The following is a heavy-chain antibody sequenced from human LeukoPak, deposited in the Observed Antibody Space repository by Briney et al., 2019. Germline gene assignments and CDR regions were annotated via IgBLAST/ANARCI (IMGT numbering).Heavy chain of an antibody. CDR2: ISAYNGNT. CDR3: ARDPGQFWSGLYYYYYMDV. Sequence: GASVKVSCKASGYTFTSYGISWVRQAPGQGLEWMGWISAYNGNTNYAQKLQGRVTMTTDTSTSTAYMELRSLRSDDTAVYYCARDPGQFWSGLYYYYYMDVWGKGTTVTVSS. D-gene: IGHD3-3*01. CDR1: GYTFTSYG. V-gene: IGHV1-18*01. J-gene: IGHJ6*03.